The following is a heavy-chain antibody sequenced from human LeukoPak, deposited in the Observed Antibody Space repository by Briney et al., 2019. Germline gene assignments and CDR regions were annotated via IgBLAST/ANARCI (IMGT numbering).Heavy chain of an antibody. CDR1: GGSISSYY. J-gene: IGHJ4*02. V-gene: IGHV4-59*01. CDR3: ARDESGYFDFDY. D-gene: IGHD3-3*01. CDR2: IYYSGST. Sequence: SETLSLTCTVSGGSISSYYWSWIRQPPGKGLEWIGYIYYSGSTNYNPSLKSRVTISVDTSKNQFSLKLSSVTAADTAVYYCARDESGYFDFDYWGQGTLVTVSS.